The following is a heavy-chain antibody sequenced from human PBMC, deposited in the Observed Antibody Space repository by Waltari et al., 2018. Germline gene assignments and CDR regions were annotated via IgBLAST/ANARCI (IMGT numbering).Heavy chain of an antibody. CDR1: GFTFSNYY. CDR3: ATFVSGSFTFPDY. J-gene: IGHJ4*02. D-gene: IGHD3-16*01. V-gene: IGHV1-46*03. Sequence: QFQLVQSGAEVKKPGASVKVSCEASGFTFSNYYVHWVRQDPGQGLEWMDRFSPSGAGTRYAEKFQGRVTLTRDTSTSTVYMDLSSLRSEDTAVYYCATFVSGSFTFPDYWGQGTLVTVSS. CDR2: FSPSGAGT.